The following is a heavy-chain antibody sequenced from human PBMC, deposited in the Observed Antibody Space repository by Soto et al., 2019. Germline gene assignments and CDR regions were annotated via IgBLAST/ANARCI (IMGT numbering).Heavy chain of an antibody. D-gene: IGHD3-3*01. J-gene: IGHJ6*03. CDR1: VWSFSGYY. CDR2: INHGGST. V-gene: IGHV4-34*01. CDR3: ARGPSNYDFWSNFDYYYYYMDV. Sequence: SETLSLTCAVYVWSFSGYYWNWIRQPPGKGLEWIGKINHGGSTNYNPSLKSRVTISVDTSKNQFSLKLSSVTAADTAVYYCARGPSNYDFWSNFDYYYYYMDVWGKGATVTVS.